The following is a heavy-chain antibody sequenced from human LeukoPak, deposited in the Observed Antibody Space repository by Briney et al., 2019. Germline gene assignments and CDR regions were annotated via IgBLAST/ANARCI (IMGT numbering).Heavy chain of an antibody. Sequence: HTGGSLRLSCAVSGITFSSYWMHWVRQDPGRGLLWVSRINTQGTYTNYADSVKGRFTISRDNAKNTLYLQMSGLRADDTAVYYCVIDLGDYNDFWGQGTLVSVSS. CDR1: GITFSSYW. J-gene: IGHJ4*02. D-gene: IGHD2-15*01. V-gene: IGHV3-74*01. CDR2: INTQGTYT. CDR3: VIDLGDYNDF.